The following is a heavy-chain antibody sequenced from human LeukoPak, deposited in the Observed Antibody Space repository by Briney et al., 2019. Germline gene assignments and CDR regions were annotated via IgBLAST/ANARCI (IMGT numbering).Heavy chain of an antibody. CDR2: IIPLFGTA. V-gene: IGHV1-69*06. D-gene: IGHD2-15*01. Sequence: SVKVSCKASGGTFSSYAISWVRQAPGQGLEWMGGIIPLFGTANYAQKFQGRATITADKTTSTAYMELSSLRSEDTAVYYCARHADCSGGSCYFPHLVYWGQGTLVTVSS. CDR1: GGTFSSYA. J-gene: IGHJ4*02. CDR3: ARHADCSGGSCYFPHLVY.